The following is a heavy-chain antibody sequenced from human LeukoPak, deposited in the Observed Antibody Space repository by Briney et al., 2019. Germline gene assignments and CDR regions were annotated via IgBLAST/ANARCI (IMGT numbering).Heavy chain of an antibody. D-gene: IGHD3-22*01. Sequence: PSETLSLTCAVSGGSISGHYWSWIRQPPGKGLEWIGYVYYSGKTYYSSSLRSRVTISVDTSKNHFSLKLTSVTPADSAEYYCARLLDNDSSGDPDTFDMWGQGTMVTVSS. J-gene: IGHJ3*02. CDR2: VYYSGKT. V-gene: IGHV4-59*11. CDR3: ARLLDNDSSGDPDTFDM. CDR1: GGSISGHY.